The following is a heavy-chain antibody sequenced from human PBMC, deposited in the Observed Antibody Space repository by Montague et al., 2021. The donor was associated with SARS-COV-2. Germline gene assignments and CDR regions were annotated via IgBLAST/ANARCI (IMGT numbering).Heavy chain of an antibody. CDR1: GYSISSSNW. V-gene: IGHV4-28*01. CDR3: AKSADHNYFLDS. Sequence: SETLSLTCAVSGYSISSSNWWGWLRQAPGRGLEWIGYIYHTGSTYYNSSLKSRVTMSVDKSNNLFSLELSAVTAVDTAVYYCAKSADHNYFLDSWGQGTPVTVSS. CDR2: IYHTGST. D-gene: IGHD5-24*01. J-gene: IGHJ4*02.